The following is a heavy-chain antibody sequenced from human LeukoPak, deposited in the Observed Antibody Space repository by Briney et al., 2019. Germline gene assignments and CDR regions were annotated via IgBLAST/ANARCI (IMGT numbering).Heavy chain of an antibody. Sequence: ASVKVSCKVSGYTLTELSMHWVRQAPGKGLEWMGGFDPEDGETIYAQKFQGRVTMTEDTSTDTAYMELSSLRSEDTAVYYCATGVAVAGNDAFDIWGQGTMVTVSS. J-gene: IGHJ3*02. D-gene: IGHD6-19*01. V-gene: IGHV1-24*01. CDR3: ATGVAVAGNDAFDI. CDR2: FDPEDGET. CDR1: GYTLTELS.